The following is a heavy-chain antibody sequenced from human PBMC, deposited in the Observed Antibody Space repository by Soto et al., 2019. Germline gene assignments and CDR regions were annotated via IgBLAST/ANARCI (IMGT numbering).Heavy chain of an antibody. V-gene: IGHV4-31*03. CDR3: AREFPYYESSDSYFDY. D-gene: IGHD3-16*01. CDR2: IYYSGST. Sequence: SETLSLTCTVSGGSISSGGYYWGWIRQHPGKGLEWIGYIYYSGSTYYNPSLKSRITVTPDTSKNQFSLHLNSVTPEDTAVYYCAREFPYYESSDSYFDYWGQGALVTVSS. CDR1: GGSISSGGYY. J-gene: IGHJ4*02.